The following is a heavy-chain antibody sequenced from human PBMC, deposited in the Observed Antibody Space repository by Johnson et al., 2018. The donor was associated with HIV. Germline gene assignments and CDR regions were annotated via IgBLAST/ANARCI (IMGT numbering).Heavy chain of an antibody. CDR1: GFSVSSNY. D-gene: IGHD5-24*01. CDR3: ARACRDGYTCDVYDI. V-gene: IGHV3-66*01. Sequence: VQLVESGGCLVQPGGSLRLSCAASGFSVSSNYMTWVRQAPGKGLEWVSVLFSGGDTYYADSVRGRFTISRDNSKNTLYLQMNSLRAEDTAVYYCARACRDGYTCDVYDIWGQGTMVTVSS. CDR2: LFSGGDT. J-gene: IGHJ3*02.